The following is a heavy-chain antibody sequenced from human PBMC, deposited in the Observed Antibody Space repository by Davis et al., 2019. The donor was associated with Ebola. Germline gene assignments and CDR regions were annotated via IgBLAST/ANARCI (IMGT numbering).Heavy chain of an antibody. J-gene: IGHJ5*02. CDR2: ISWNSGRK. V-gene: IGHV3-9*01. CDR1: GFTFDDYG. D-gene: IGHD3-3*01. Sequence: SLKISCAASGFTFDDYGMHWVRQAPGKGLEWVSGISWNSGRKGYADSVKGRFTISRDNAKNSLYLQMNSLRAEDTALYYCAREAVVTIFGVVRYNWFDPWGQGTLVTVSS. CDR3: AREAVVTIFGVVRYNWFDP.